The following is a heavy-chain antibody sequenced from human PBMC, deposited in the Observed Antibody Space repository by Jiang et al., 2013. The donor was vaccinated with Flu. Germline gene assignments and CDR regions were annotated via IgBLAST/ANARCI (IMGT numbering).Heavy chain of an antibody. Sequence: GAEVKKPGASVKVSCKASGYTFTDYYIHWVRQAPGQGLEWMGRINPHSAGPNYAQRFQGRVTMTSDTSVSTAYMELSWLRSDDTAVYYCARDRPHSPYGMDVWGQGTTVTVSS. CDR2: INPHSAGP. D-gene: IGHD2-21*01. J-gene: IGHJ6*02. CDR1: GYTFTDYY. V-gene: IGHV1-2*06. CDR3: ARDRPHSPYGMDV.